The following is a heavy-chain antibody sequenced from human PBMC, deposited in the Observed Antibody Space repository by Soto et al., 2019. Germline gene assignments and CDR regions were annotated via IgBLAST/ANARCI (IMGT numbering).Heavy chain of an antibody. Sequence: QVQQQQWGAGLLTPSATLSLSCAVSAESFSTYYWNWIRQSPGKGLEWIGAINHTGRNNYNPSLKRRVPMSIDMSKNQLALRLTSVTAADTGVYYCARGGSSEWQVALDIWGQGTMVTVST. CDR3: ARGGSSEWQVALDI. J-gene: IGHJ3*02. D-gene: IGHD6-19*01. CDR2: INHTGRN. CDR1: AESFSTYY. V-gene: IGHV4-34*01.